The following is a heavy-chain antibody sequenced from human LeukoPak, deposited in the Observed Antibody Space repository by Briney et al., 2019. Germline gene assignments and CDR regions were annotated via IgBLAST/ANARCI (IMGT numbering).Heavy chain of an antibody. CDR2: ISAYNGNT. Sequence: GASVKVSCKASGYTFTSYGISWVRQAPGQGVEWMGWISAYNGNTNYAQKLQGRVTMTTDTSTSTAYMELRSLRSDDTAVYYCARGYYDILTGHYAYNWFDPWGQGTLVTVSS. V-gene: IGHV1-18*01. J-gene: IGHJ5*02. CDR3: ARGYYDILTGHYAYNWFDP. D-gene: IGHD3-9*01. CDR1: GYTFTSYG.